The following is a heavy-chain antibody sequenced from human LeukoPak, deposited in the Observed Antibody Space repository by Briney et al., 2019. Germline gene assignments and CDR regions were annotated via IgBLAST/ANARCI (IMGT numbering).Heavy chain of an antibody. J-gene: IGHJ6*02. CDR2: ISGSGGDT. Sequence: PGGSLRLSCAASGFTFSSHAMSWVRQAPGKGLEWVSAISGSGGDTSYAGSVKGRFTISRDNAKNTLYLQMNSLRAEDTAVYYCARVTLNYDILTGYYSGDGMDVWGQGTTVTVSS. D-gene: IGHD3-9*01. CDR1: GFTFSSHA. V-gene: IGHV3-23*01. CDR3: ARVTLNYDILTGYYSGDGMDV.